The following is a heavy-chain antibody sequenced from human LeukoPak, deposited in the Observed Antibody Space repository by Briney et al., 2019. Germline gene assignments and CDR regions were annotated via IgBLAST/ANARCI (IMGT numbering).Heavy chain of an antibody. CDR2: IYYSGST. D-gene: IGHD6-19*01. CDR1: GGSISSYY. J-gene: IGHJ4*02. CDR3: ARLTVAGGSSFDY. V-gene: IGHV4-59*01. Sequence: SETLSLTCTVSGGSISSYYWSWIRQPPGKGLEWIGYIYYSGSTNYNPSLKSRVTISVDTSKNQFSLKLSSVTAADTAVYYCARLTVAGGSSFDYWGQGTLVTVSS.